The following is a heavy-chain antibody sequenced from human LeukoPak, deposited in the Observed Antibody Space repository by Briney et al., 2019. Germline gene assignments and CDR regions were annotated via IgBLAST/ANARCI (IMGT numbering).Heavy chain of an antibody. CDR1: GGSISSYY. V-gene: IGHV4-59*01. CDR3: ARGFAAAGIDY. CDR2: IYYGGST. J-gene: IGHJ4*02. D-gene: IGHD6-13*01. Sequence: SETLSLTCTASGGSISSYYWSWIRQPPGKGLEWIGYIYYGGSTNYNPSLKSRVTISVDTSKNQFSLKLSSVTAADTAVYYCARGFAAAGIDYWGQGTLVTVSS.